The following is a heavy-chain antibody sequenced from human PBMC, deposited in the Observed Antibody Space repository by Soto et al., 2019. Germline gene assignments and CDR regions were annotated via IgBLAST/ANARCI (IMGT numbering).Heavy chain of an antibody. Sequence: SVKVSCKASGGTFSSYAISWVRQAPGQGLEWMGGIIPIFGTASYAQKFQGRVTITADESTSTAYMELSSLRSEDTAVYYCARIAEGDSKDGYNYTTPFDYWGQGTLVTVSS. V-gene: IGHV1-69*13. D-gene: IGHD5-12*01. CDR3: ARIAEGDSKDGYNYTTPFDY. J-gene: IGHJ4*02. CDR2: IIPIFGTA. CDR1: GGTFSSYA.